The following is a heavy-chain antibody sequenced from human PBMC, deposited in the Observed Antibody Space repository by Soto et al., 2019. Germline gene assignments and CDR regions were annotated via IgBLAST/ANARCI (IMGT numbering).Heavy chain of an antibody. Sequence: SVKVSCKASGGTFSSYAISWVRQAPGQGLEWMGGIIPIFGTANYAQKFQGRVTITADESTSTAYMELSSLRSEDTAVYYCAGSLVLRFLEWIRTGWSMDVWGQGTTVTVSS. D-gene: IGHD3-3*01. V-gene: IGHV1-69*13. CDR3: AGSLVLRFLEWIRTGWSMDV. J-gene: IGHJ6*02. CDR1: GGTFSSYA. CDR2: IIPIFGTA.